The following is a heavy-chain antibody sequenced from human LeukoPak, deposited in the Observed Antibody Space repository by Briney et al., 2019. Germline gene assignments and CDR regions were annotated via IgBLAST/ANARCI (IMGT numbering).Heavy chain of an antibody. CDR2: INHSGST. D-gene: IGHD2-15*01. Sequence: SETLSLTCAVYGGSFSGYYWSWLRQLPGKGLEWIGEINHSGSTNYNPSLKSRVTISVDTSKNQFSLKLSSVTAADTAVYYCARGAVGYCSGGSCYRNYYYYYGMDVWGQGTTVTVSS. CDR3: ARGAVGYCSGGSCYRNYYYYYGMDV. J-gene: IGHJ6*02. V-gene: IGHV4-34*01. CDR1: GGSFSGYY.